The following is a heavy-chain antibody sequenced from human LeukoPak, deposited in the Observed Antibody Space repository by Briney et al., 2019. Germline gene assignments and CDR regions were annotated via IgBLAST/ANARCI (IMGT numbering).Heavy chain of an antibody. J-gene: IGHJ4*02. CDR3: ARASYYDSSGYLKDYFDY. CDR1: GFTFSDHY. CDR2: TRDKANSYTT. V-gene: IGHV3-72*01. D-gene: IGHD3-22*01. Sequence: PGGSLRLSCAASGFTFSDHYIDWVRQAPGKGLEWVGRTRDKANSYTTEYAASVKGRFTISRDDSKNSLYLQMNSLKTEDTAVYYCARASYYDSSGYLKDYFDYWGQGTLVTVSS.